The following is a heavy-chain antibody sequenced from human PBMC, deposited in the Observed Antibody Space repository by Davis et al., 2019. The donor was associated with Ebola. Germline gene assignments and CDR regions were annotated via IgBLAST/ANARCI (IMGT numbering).Heavy chain of an antibody. V-gene: IGHV4-34*01. CDR3: ARGRVDRGVMILTKIYYHHGMDV. Sequence: MPSETLSLTCSVSGGSISSDYWTWIRQPPGKGLEWIGEINHRGSTTYGPSLKSRLTISVDTSKNQFSLKVNSVTAADPAVYYCARGRVDRGVMILTKIYYHHGMDVWGKGTTVIVS. D-gene: IGHD3-10*01. CDR2: INHRGST. J-gene: IGHJ6*04. CDR1: GGSISSDY.